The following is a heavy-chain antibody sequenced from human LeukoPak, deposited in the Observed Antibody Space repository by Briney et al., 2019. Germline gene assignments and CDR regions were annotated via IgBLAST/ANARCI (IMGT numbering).Heavy chain of an antibody. J-gene: IGHJ4*02. D-gene: IGHD3-22*01. Sequence: ASVKVSCKASGYTFTGYYMHWVRQAPGQGLEWMGWINPNSGGTNYAQKFQGRVTTTRDTSISTAYMELSRLRSDDTAVYYCARDPAGYYDSSGYFDYWGQGTLVTVSS. V-gene: IGHV1-2*02. CDR3: ARDPAGYYDSSGYFDY. CDR2: INPNSGGT. CDR1: GYTFTGYY.